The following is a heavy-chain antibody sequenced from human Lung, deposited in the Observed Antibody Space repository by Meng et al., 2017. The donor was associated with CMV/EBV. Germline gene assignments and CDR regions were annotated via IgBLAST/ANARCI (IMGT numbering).Heavy chain of an antibody. J-gene: IGHJ5*02. CDR3: ANQEYSSSRNRKNWFDP. CDR1: GGTFSSYA. V-gene: IGHV1-69*10. Sequence: SVXVSXKASGGTFSSYAISWVRQAPGQGLEWMGGIIPILGIANYAQKLQGRVTITADKSTSTAYMELSSLRSEDTAVYYCANQEYSSSRNRKNWFDPWGRGXLVTVSS. CDR2: IIPILGIA. D-gene: IGHD6-6*01.